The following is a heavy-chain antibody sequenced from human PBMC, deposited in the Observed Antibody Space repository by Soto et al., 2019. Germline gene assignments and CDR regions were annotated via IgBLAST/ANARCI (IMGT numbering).Heavy chain of an antibody. Sequence: PGGSLRLSCAASGFTFSSYAMSWVRQAPGKGLEWVSAISGSGGSTYYADSVKGRFTISRDNSKNTLNLKMKSLKAGDTAVFFFAKGRAQDYHFWGGYPFDHWGQGTLVTVSS. CDR2: ISGSGGST. CDR3: AKGRAQDYHFWGGYPFDH. V-gene: IGHV3-23*01. CDR1: GFTFSSYA. J-gene: IGHJ4*02. D-gene: IGHD3-3*01.